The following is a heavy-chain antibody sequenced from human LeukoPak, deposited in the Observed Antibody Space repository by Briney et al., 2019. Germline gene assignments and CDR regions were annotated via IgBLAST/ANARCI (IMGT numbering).Heavy chain of an antibody. CDR1: GGSFSGYY. CDR2: INHSGST. Sequence: PSETLSLTCAVYGGSFSGYYWSWIRQPPGKGLEWIGEINHSGSTNYNPSLKSRVTISADTSKNQSSLKLSSVTAADTAVYYCARARWYCTNGVCYRSWFDPWGQGTLVTVSS. V-gene: IGHV4-34*01. J-gene: IGHJ5*02. D-gene: IGHD2-8*01. CDR3: ARARWYCTNGVCYRSWFDP.